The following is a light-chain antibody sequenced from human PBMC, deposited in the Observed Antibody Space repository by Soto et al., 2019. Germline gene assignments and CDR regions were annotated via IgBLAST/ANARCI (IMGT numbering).Light chain of an antibody. J-gene: IGKJ1*01. CDR2: KAS. V-gene: IGKV1-5*03. CDR1: QSISSW. Sequence: DIQMTQSPSTLSASGGDRVTITCRASQSISSWLAWYQQKPGKAPKLLIYKASSLESGVPSRFSGSGSGTEFTLTISSLQPDDFATYYCQQYNSYSGAWTFGQGTKVDIK. CDR3: QQYNSYSGAWT.